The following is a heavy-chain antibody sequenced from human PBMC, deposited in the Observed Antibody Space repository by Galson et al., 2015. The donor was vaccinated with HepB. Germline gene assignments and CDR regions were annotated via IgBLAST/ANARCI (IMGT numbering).Heavy chain of an antibody. CDR2: ISGTGGGT. V-gene: IGHV3-23*01. Sequence: TLRLSCAASGFTFSSFAIHWVRQAPGKGLEWVSGISGTGGGTYYADSVKGRFTISRDNSRNTLYLQMNSLRAEDTAVYYCAKDARAYCGGDCYSRADYWGQGTLVTVSS. CDR1: GFTFSSFA. CDR3: AKDARAYCGGDCYSRADY. D-gene: IGHD2-21*02. J-gene: IGHJ4*02.